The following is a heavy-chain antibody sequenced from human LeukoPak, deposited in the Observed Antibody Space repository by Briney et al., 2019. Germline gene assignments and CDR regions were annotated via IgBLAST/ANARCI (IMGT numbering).Heavy chain of an antibody. CDR1: GYNFPIFW. Sequence: GESLKISCKGSGYNFPIFWIGWVRRMPGKGLEWMGIIYSGDSDTRYSPSFQGHVTISVDKSISTAYLHWSSLRASDTAMYYCVRGPTGDAFDMWGRGTMVTVSS. V-gene: IGHV5-51*01. J-gene: IGHJ3*02. CDR2: IYSGDSDT. CDR3: VRGPTGDAFDM.